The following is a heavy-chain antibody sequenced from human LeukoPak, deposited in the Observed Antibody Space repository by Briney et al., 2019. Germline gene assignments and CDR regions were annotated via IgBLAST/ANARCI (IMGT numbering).Heavy chain of an antibody. CDR1: GFTFSRHG. V-gene: IGHV3-23*01. CDR3: GIRDTSDYYVF. D-gene: IGHD3-22*01. J-gene: IGHJ4*02. Sequence: GGSLRLSCGASGFTFSRHGMHWVRQAPGKGLEWVSATGSNGVTYYADSVKGRFTISRDNSKNALYLQMNGLRADDTAVYYCGIRDTSDYYVFWGQGTLVTVSS. CDR2: TGSNGVT.